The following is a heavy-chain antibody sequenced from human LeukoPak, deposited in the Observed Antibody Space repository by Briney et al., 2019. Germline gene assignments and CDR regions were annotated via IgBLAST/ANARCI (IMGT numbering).Heavy chain of an antibody. J-gene: IGHJ6*03. CDR1: GGSISSGSYY. CDR2: IYTSGST. D-gene: IGHD6-6*01. Sequence: SETLSLTCTVSGGSISSGSYYWSWIQQPAGKGLEWIGRIYTSGSTNYNPSLKSRVTISVDTSKNQFSLKLSSVTAADTAVYYCASQGAAPQQDYYYYYYMDVWGKGTTVTVSS. V-gene: IGHV4-61*02. CDR3: ASQGAAPQQDYYYYYYMDV.